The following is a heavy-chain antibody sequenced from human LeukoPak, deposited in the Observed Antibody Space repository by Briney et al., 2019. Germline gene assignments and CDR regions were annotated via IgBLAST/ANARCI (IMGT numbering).Heavy chain of an antibody. Sequence: GGSLRLSCAASGFTVSSNYMSWVRQAPGKGLEWVSIIYSGGETYYADSVKGRFTISRDNSKNTLYLQMNSLRAEDTAVYYCARDRPPQGIAVAAWGQGTLATVSS. CDR1: GFTVSSNY. V-gene: IGHV3-66*01. J-gene: IGHJ5*02. D-gene: IGHD6-19*01. CDR2: IYSGGET. CDR3: ARDRPPQGIAVAA.